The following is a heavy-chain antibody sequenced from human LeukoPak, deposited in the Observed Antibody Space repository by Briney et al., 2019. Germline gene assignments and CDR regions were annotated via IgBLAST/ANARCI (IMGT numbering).Heavy chain of an antibody. D-gene: IGHD6-13*01. CDR2: INPNNGGT. V-gene: IGHV1-2*06. CDR1: GYTFTGYY. CDR3: ARVKIAAAGFFDY. Sequence: ASVKVSCKASGYTFTGYYIHWVRQAPGQGLEWMGRINPNNGGTNYAQKFQGRVTMTRDMSMSTAYMELRSLRSDDTAVYYCARVKIAAAGFFDYWGQGTLVTVSS. J-gene: IGHJ4*02.